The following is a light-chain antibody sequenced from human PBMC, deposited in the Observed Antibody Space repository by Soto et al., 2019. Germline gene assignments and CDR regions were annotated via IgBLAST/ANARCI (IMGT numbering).Light chain of an antibody. J-gene: IGKJ4*01. V-gene: IGKV3-15*01. CDR3: QQHNDWPLT. CDR1: QGVSNN. CDR2: GAT. Sequence: EIVMTQSPATLSVSPGERVTVSCRASQGVSNNLAWYQQKPGQAPRLLIYGATATATGIPARFSGSGSGTEFTLTISSLQSEDFAVYYCQQHNDWPLTFGGGTKVEIK.